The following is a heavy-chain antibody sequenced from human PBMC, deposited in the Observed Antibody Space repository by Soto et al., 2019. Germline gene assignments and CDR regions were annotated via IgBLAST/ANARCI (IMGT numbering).Heavy chain of an antibody. CDR1: GFTVSSNY. CDR2: IYSGGST. CDR3: ARDRGSSSPWFDP. D-gene: IGHD6-6*01. J-gene: IGHJ5*02. Sequence: GGSLRLSCAASGFTVSSNYMSWVRQAPGKGLEWVSVIYSGGSTYYADSVKGRFTISRDNSKNTVYLQMNSLRAEDTAVYYCARDRGSSSPWFDPWGQGTLVTVS. V-gene: IGHV3-66*01.